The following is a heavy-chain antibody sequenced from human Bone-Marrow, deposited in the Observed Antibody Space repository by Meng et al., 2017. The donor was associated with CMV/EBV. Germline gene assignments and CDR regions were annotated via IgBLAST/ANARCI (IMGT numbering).Heavy chain of an antibody. V-gene: IGHV3-33*06. Sequence: GGSLRLSCAASGINFSNYGVHWVRQAPGKGLEWVAVIWYDRNNKNYADSVKGRFIISRDNSKNTLYLQMNSLRAEDTAVYYCAKGLFSGYDYTFGHWGQRNLVNVAS. CDR3: AKGLFSGYDYTFGH. CDR2: IWYDRNNK. CDR1: GINFSNYG. J-gene: IGHJ4*02. D-gene: IGHD5-12*01.